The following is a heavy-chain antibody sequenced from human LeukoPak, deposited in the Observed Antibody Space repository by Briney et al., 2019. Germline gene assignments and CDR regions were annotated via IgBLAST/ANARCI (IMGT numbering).Heavy chain of an antibody. CDR3: ARVSRSYSGGSYFDY. D-gene: IGHD1-26*01. V-gene: IGHV3-48*03. CDR1: GFTFSSYE. CDR2: ISSSGSTI. J-gene: IGHJ4*02. Sequence: GGSLRLSCAASGFTFSSYEMNWVRQAPGKGLEWVSYISSSGSTIYYADSVKGRFTISRDNAKNSLYLQMNSLRAEDTAVYYCARVSRSYSGGSYFDYWGQGTLVTVSS.